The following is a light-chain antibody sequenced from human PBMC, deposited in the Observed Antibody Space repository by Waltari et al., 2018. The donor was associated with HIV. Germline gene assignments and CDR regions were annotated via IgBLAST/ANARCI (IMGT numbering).Light chain of an antibody. V-gene: IGKV3-20*01. CDR1: QRVSSRY. CDR2: GAS. Sequence: EIVLTQSPGTLSLSPGERATLSCRASQRVSSRYFAWYQQKPGQAPRPLIYGASSRATGSPDRFSGSGSGTDFTLTISRLEPEDFAVYYCQQYGGSPGFTFGPGTKVDIK. J-gene: IGKJ3*01. CDR3: QQYGGSPGFT.